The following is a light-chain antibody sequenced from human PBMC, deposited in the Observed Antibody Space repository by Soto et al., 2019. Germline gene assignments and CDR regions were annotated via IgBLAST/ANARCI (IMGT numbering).Light chain of an antibody. Sequence: QPVLTQSPSASASLGASVKLTCTLSSGHSSYAIAWHQQKPEKGPRYLMKLNSDGSHSKGDGIPDRFSGSSSGAERYLTISSLQSEDEADYYCQTWGTGIYWVFGGGTKVTVL. CDR1: SGHSSYA. V-gene: IGLV4-69*02. CDR2: LNSDGSH. CDR3: QTWGTGIYWV. J-gene: IGLJ3*02.